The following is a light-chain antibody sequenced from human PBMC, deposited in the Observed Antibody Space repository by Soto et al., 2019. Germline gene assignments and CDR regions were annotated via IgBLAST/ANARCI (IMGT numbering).Light chain of an antibody. CDR2: AAS. CDR3: QQYGSSPKT. CDR1: QSVISDY. V-gene: IGKV3-20*01. Sequence: EIVLTQSPGTLSLSPGEKGTLSFSASQSVISDYLAWYQQKPGQAPRLLIYAASTRATGIPDRFSGSGSGTDFTLTINRFEPEDFAVYYCQQYGSSPKTFGQGTKVDIK. J-gene: IGKJ1*01.